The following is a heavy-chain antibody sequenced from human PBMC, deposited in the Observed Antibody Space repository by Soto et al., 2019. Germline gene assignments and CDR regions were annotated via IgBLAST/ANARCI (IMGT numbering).Heavy chain of an antibody. Sequence: PSETLSLTCTVSGGSVSGVDYFWSWIRQSPGKGLEWIGYIYYTGITHLNPSLKSRLTMAVDTSKNEFSLKRTSVSAADTAVYFCAREERKGIISWFDPWGQGTPVTVSS. CDR3: AREERKGIISWFDP. CDR1: GGSVSGVDYF. D-gene: IGHD2-21*01. CDR2: IYYTGIT. V-gene: IGHV4-30-4*01. J-gene: IGHJ5*02.